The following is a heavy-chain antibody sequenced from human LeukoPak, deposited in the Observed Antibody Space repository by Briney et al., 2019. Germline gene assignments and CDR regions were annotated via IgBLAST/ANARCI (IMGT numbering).Heavy chain of an antibody. Sequence: PGGSLRLSCAASGFTFDNYAMTWVRQAPGKGLEWVSAISGSGGSTYYADSVKGRFTISRDNSKNTLYLQMNSLRAEDTAVYYCARQKPIAARPYDYWGQGTLVTVSS. J-gene: IGHJ4*02. D-gene: IGHD6-6*01. CDR1: GFTFDNYA. CDR2: ISGSGGST. V-gene: IGHV3-23*01. CDR3: ARQKPIAARPYDY.